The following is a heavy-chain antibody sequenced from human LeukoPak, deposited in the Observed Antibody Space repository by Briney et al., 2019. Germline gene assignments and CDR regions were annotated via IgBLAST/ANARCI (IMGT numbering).Heavy chain of an antibody. CDR2: ISGSGGST. CDR3: ANALGSVPDY. V-gene: IGHV3-23*01. CDR1: GFTFSSYA. Sequence: GGSLRLSCAASGFTFSSYAMSWVRQAPGKGLEWVSAISGSGGSTYYADSVKGRFTISRDNSKNTLYLQMNSLGAEDTAVYYCANALGSVPDYWGQGTLVTVSS. D-gene: IGHD1-26*01. J-gene: IGHJ4*02.